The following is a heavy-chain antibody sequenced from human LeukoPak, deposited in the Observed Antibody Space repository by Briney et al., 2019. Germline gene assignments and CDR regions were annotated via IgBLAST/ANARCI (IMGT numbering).Heavy chain of an antibody. J-gene: IGHJ5*02. Sequence: AASVKVSCKASGYTFTGYYMHWVRQAPGQGLEWMGWINPNSGGTNYAQKFQGRVTMTRDTSISTAYMELSRLRSDDTAVYYCARESGYCSSTSCLGGAWGQGTLVTVSS. CDR1: GYTFTGYY. V-gene: IGHV1-2*02. CDR2: INPNSGGT. D-gene: IGHD2-2*01. CDR3: ARESGYCSSTSCLGGA.